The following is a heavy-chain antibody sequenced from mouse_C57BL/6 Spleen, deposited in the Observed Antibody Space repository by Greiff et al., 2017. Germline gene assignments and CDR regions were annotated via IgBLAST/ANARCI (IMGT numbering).Heavy chain of an antibody. Sequence: QVQLQQPGAELVKPGASVKLSCKASGYTFTGYWMQWVKQRPGQGLEWIGEIDPSDSYTNYNQKFKGKATLTVDTSSSTAYMQLSSLTSEDSAVYYGARGEYGSSPPGFAYWGQGTLVTVSA. CDR3: ARGEYGSSPPGFAY. V-gene: IGHV1-50*01. CDR1: GYTFTGYW. D-gene: IGHD1-1*01. J-gene: IGHJ3*01. CDR2: IDPSDSYT.